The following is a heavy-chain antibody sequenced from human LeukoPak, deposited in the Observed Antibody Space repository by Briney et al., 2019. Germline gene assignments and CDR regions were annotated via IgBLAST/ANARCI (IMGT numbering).Heavy chain of an antibody. CDR2: IYYSGST. J-gene: IGHJ4*02. CDR1: GGSISSSSYY. V-gene: IGHV4-39*02. CDR3: ARDLEGYFDY. Sequence: SETLSLTCTVSGGSISSSSYYWGWIRQPPGKGLEWIGSIYYSGSTYYNPSLKSRVTISVDTSKNQFSLKLSSVTAADTAVYYCARDLEGYFDYWGQGTLVTVSS.